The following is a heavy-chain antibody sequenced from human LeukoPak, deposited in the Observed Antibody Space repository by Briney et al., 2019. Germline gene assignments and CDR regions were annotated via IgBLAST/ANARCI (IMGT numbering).Heavy chain of an antibody. D-gene: IGHD3-16*01. Sequence: SETLSLTCAVHGGSFSGYYWSWIRQPPGKGLEWIGEINHSGSTNYNPSLKSRVTISVDTSKNQFSLKLSSVTAADTAVYYCARGSKWGSFEMMNYWGQGTLVTVSS. J-gene: IGHJ4*02. CDR3: ARGSKWGSFEMMNY. V-gene: IGHV4-34*01. CDR1: GGSFSGYY. CDR2: INHSGST.